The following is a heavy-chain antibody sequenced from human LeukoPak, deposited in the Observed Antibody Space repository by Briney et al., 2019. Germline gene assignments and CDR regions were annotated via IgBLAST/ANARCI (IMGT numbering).Heavy chain of an antibody. D-gene: IGHD4/OR15-4a*01. V-gene: IGHV3-23*01. CDR1: GFTFSSYA. CDR3: AKVSLNMVNDAFDI. J-gene: IGHJ3*02. CDR2: ISGRGGST. Sequence: GGSLRLSCAASGFTFSSYAMSWVRQAPGKGLEWVSGISGRGGSTYYADSVKGRFTISRDNSKNTLYLQMNGLRAEDTAMYYCAKVSLNMVNDAFDIWGQGTMVSVSS.